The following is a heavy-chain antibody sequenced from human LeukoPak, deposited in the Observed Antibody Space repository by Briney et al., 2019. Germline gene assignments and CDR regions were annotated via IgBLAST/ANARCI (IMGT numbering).Heavy chain of an antibody. CDR1: GFTFSSYA. V-gene: IGHV3-9*01. CDR2: ISWNSGSI. Sequence: LRLSCAASGFTFSSYAMHWVRQAPGKGLEWVSGISWNSGSIGYADSVKGRFTISRDNAKNSLYLQMNSLRAEDTALYYCAAVYGSGSSVDYWGQGTLVTVSS. CDR3: AAVYGSGSSVDY. J-gene: IGHJ4*02. D-gene: IGHD3-10*01.